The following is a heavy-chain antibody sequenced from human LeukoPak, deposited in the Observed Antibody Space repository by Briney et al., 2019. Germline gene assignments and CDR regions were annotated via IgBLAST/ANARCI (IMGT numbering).Heavy chain of an antibody. J-gene: IGHJ4*02. CDR2: IWYDGSDK. D-gene: IGHD2/OR15-2a*01. CDR3: AREGPRGNSQFDY. Sequence: GGSLRLSCAASGFTFSSYGMQWVRQAPGKGLEWVALIWYDGSDKYYTDSVKGRLTISRDNSKNTLYLQMNSLRAEDTAVYYCAREGPRGNSQFDYWGQGTLVTVSS. V-gene: IGHV3-33*01. CDR1: GFTFSSYG.